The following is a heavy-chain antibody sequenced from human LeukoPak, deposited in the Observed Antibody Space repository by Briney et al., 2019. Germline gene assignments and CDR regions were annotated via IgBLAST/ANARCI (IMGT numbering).Heavy chain of an antibody. CDR1: GFTFSSYA. CDR3: ARDYYDSSGYYPNFDY. CDR2: ISYDGSNK. V-gene: IGHV3-30-3*01. Sequence: PGGSLRLSCAASGFTFSSYAMHWVRQAPGKGLEWVAVISYDGSNKYYADSVKGRFTISRDNSKNTLYLQMNSLRAEDTAVYYCARDYYDSSGYYPNFDYWGQGTLVTVSS. D-gene: IGHD3-22*01. J-gene: IGHJ4*02.